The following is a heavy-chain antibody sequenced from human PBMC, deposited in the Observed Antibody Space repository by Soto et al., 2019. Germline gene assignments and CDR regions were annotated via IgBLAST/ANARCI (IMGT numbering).Heavy chain of an antibody. CDR1: GFIFKMYW. D-gene: IGHD3-10*01. Sequence: EVQLVASGEGLVPPGGSVRLSCAASGFIFKMYWMHWVRQSPGKGLVWISRIYNDGTYSDYADSVRGRFTISRDNVNDTLYLQMNNLRAEDSGLYYCTRGPRPISTGTGAYWGQGTQVTVSS. V-gene: IGHV3-74*01. CDR3: TRGPRPISTGTGAY. J-gene: IGHJ4*02. CDR2: IYNDGTYS.